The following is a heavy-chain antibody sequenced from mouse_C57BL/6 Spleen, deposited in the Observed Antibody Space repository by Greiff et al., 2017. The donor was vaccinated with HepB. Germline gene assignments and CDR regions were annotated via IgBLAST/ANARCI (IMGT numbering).Heavy chain of an antibody. CDR1: GFSLTSYG. CDR2: ICSGGST. V-gene: IGHV2-2*01. CDR3: ARRGFYYAMDY. Sequence: QVQLKESGPGLVQPSQSLSITCTVSGFSLTSYGVHWVRQSPGKGLEWLGVICSGGSTDYNAAFISRLSTSKDNSKSQVFFKMNSLQAVDTAIDYCARRGFYYAMDYWGQGTSVTVSS. J-gene: IGHJ4*01.